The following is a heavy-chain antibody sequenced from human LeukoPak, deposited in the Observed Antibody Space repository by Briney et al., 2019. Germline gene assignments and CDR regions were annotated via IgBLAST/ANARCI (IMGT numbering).Heavy chain of an antibody. CDR2: ISGSGGST. CDR3: AKDDSTGYYYFDY. CDR1: GFTFGSYA. J-gene: IGHJ4*02. V-gene: IGHV3-23*01. Sequence: GGSLRLSCAASGFTFGSYAMSWVRQAPGKGLEWVSAISGSGGSTYYADSVKGRFTISRDNSKNTLYLQMSSLRAEDTAIYYCAKDDSTGYYYFDYWGQGTLVTVSS. D-gene: IGHD3-22*01.